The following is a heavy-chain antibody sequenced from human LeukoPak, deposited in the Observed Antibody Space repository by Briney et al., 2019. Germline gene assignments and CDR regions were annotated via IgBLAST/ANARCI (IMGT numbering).Heavy chain of an antibody. CDR2: IGDTDGTT. J-gene: IGHJ4*02. CDR1: GFTFSTYA. V-gene: IGHV3-23*01. D-gene: IGHD4-23*01. CDR3: AKPSGNCLDY. Sequence: GGSLRLSCVASGFTFSTYAMTWVRQTPGKGLEWVSCIGDTDGTTDYADSVKGRFTISRDNSKNTVYLQMNSLRAEDTALYYCAKPSGNCLDYWGQGTLVTVSS.